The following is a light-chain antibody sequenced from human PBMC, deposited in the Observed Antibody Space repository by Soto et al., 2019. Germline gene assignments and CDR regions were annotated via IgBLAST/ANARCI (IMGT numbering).Light chain of an antibody. CDR3: QQYANWPRT. J-gene: IGKJ1*01. V-gene: IGKV3-20*01. CDR1: QSVAGPY. Sequence: EVVLTQSPGTLSLSPGERATLSCRSSQSVAGPYLAWYQHKPGRAPRLRFYAASRRATGIQDRLCGSGSGTDFTLTISRLEPEDFAVYYCQQYANWPRTFGQGTKVDIK. CDR2: AAS.